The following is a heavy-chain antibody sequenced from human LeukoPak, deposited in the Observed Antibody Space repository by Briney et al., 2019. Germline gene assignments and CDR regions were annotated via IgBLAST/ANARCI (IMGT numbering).Heavy chain of an antibody. Sequence: SETLSLTCAVYGGSFSGYYWSWIRQPPGKGPEWIGEINHSGSTNYDPSLKSRVTISVDTSKNQFSLKLSSVTAADTAVYYCARRNGSGSYYNWFDPWGQGTLVTVSS. D-gene: IGHD3-10*01. J-gene: IGHJ5*02. V-gene: IGHV4-34*01. CDR1: GGSFSGYY. CDR2: INHSGST. CDR3: ARRNGSGSYYNWFDP.